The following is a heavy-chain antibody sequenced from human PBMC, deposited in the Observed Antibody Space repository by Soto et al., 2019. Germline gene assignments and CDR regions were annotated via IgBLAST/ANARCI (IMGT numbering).Heavy chain of an antibody. D-gene: IGHD6-13*01. CDR3: ARSPSIAAAGPYYYYYYGMDV. V-gene: IGHV5-51*01. Sequence: PGESLKISCKGSGYSFTIYWIGWVRQRHGKGLEWMGIIYPGDSDTRYSPSFQGQVTISADKSISTAYLQWSSLKASDTAMYYCARSPSIAAAGPYYYYYYGMDVWGQGTTVTVSS. J-gene: IGHJ6*02. CDR2: IYPGDSDT. CDR1: GYSFTIYW.